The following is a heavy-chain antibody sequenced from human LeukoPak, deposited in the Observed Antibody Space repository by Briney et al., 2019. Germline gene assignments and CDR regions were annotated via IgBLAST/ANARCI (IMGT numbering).Heavy chain of an antibody. CDR1: GLTSSSSW. V-gene: IGHV3-7*01. J-gene: IGHJ4*02. CDR2: IKEDGSEK. Sequence: GGSLRLSCAASGLTSSSSWMTWVRQTPGKGLEWVANIKEDGSEKYYVDSVKGRFTISRDNAKNSLYLQMNSLRAEDTALYYCATDVGADWGQGTLVTVSS. CDR3: ATDVGAD.